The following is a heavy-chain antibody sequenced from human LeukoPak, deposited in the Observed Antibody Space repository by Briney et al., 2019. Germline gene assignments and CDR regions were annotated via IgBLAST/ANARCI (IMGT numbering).Heavy chain of an antibody. D-gene: IGHD6-13*01. Sequence: GGSLRLSCAASGFTLSSYEMNWVRLAPGKGLEWISYISRIGNSIYYADSVKGRFTISRDSAKNSLYLQMNSLRAEDTAVYYCARGPYSSNWYVDYWGQGTLVTVAS. CDR1: GFTLSSYE. V-gene: IGHV3-48*03. J-gene: IGHJ4*02. CDR2: ISRIGNSI. CDR3: ARGPYSSNWYVDY.